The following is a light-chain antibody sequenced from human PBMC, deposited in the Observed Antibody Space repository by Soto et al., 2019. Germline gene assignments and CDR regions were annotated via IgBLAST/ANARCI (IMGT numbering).Light chain of an antibody. J-gene: IGKJ1*01. CDR3: QQYGSSPQT. CDR2: AAS. Sequence: EIVLTQSPVTLSLSPGEGATLSCRASQTVSKNYLAWYQQKAGQAPRLVIYAASTRATGIPDRFSGSGSGTDFTLTISRLEPEDFAVYYCQQYGSSPQTFGQGTKVDIK. CDR1: QTVSKNY. V-gene: IGKV3-20*01.